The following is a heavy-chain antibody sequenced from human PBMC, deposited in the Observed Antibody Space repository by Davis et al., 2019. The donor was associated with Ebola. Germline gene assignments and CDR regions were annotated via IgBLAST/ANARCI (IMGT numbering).Heavy chain of an antibody. CDR3: ARGETDFDY. Sequence: GESLKISCVVSGFTASSNYMSWVRQAPGKGLEWVSVINRGGSTNYADSVKGRFTISRDNSKNTRYLQLSSLSAEDTAMYYCARGETDFDYWGQGTLVTVSS. CDR2: INRGGST. V-gene: IGHV3-53*01. CDR1: GFTASSNY. J-gene: IGHJ4*02.